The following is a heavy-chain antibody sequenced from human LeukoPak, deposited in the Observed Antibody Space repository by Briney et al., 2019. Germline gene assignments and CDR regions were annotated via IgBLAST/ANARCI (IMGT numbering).Heavy chain of an antibody. CDR2: INPDGSTT. J-gene: IGHJ5*02. D-gene: IGHD3-22*01. CDR3: ARVLSGSWDWFDP. V-gene: IGHV3-74*01. CDR1: GFTFSRYW. Sequence: PGGSLRLSCAASGFTFSRYWIHWVRQAPGKGLEWVSRINPDGSTTTHADSVKGRFTISSDNAKNTLYLQMNSLRAEDTAMYYCARVLSGSWDWFDPWGQGTLVTVSS.